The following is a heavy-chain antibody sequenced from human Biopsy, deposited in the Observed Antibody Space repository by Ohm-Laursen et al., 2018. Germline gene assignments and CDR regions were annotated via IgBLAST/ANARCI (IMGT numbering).Heavy chain of an antibody. V-gene: IGHV4-59*01. CDR3: ARGRRTSGWPYFDN. J-gene: IGHJ4*02. D-gene: IGHD6-19*01. Sequence: GTLSLTCSVSGGSIGSFFWSWIRQPPGKGLVYIGFIYSGGNTNYNPSLKNRVTMSVDTSKNQFYLKLYSVTAADTAVYYCARGRRTSGWPYFDNWGQGALVIVSP. CDR2: IYSGGNT. CDR1: GGSIGSFF.